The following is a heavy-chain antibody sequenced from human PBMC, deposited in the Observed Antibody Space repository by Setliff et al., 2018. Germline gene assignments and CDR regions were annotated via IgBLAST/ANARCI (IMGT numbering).Heavy chain of an antibody. CDR3: ARDDTSDFWGGHGHLDS. V-gene: IGHV4-4*02. Sequence: TLSLTCAVSSGSISYNNWWTWVRQPPGKGLEWIGEIYHTESTNYNPSLKSRVTISLDKSKNQFSLELSSVTAADTAVYYCARDDTSDFWGGHGHLDSWGQGILVTVSS. CDR2: IYHTEST. CDR1: SGSISYNNW. J-gene: IGHJ4*02. D-gene: IGHD3-3*01.